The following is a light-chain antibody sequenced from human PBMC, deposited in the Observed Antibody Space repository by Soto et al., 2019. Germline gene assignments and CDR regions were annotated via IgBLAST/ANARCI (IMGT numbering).Light chain of an antibody. Sequence: QSVLTQPASVSGSPGQSITISCTGTSSDVGGYNYVSGYQQHPGKAPKLMIYDVSNRPSGVSNRFSGSESGNTASLTISGLQAEDEADYYCSSYTSSSTLVFGGGTKLTVL. CDR3: SSYTSSSTLV. V-gene: IGLV2-14*01. J-gene: IGLJ2*01. CDR1: SSDVGGYNY. CDR2: DVS.